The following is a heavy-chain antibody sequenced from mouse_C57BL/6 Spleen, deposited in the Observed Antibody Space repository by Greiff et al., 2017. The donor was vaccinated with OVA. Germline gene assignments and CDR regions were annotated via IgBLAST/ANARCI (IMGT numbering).Heavy chain of an antibody. V-gene: IGHV1-81*01. D-gene: IGHD2-4*01. CDR2: IYPRSGNT. J-gene: IGHJ3*01. CDR1: GYTFTSYG. Sequence: QVQLQQSGAELARPGASVKLSCKASGYTFTSYGISWVKQRTGQGLEWIGEIYPRSGNTYYNEKFKGKATLTADKSSSTAYMELRSLTSEDSAVYFCAEGDYDGAWFAYGGQGTLVTVSA. CDR3: AEGDYDGAWFAY.